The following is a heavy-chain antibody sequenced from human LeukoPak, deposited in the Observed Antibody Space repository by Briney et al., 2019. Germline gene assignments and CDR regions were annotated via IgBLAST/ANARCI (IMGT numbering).Heavy chain of an antibody. CDR1: GFTFRDYY. D-gene: IGHD3-9*01. Sequence: PGGSLRLSCAASGFTFRDYYMSWIRQAPGKGLEWVSYISSSSSYTNYADSVKGRFTISRDNAKSSLYLQMNSLRAEDTAVYYCAPYDTLTNEYFQHWGQGTLVTVSS. CDR2: ISSSSSYT. J-gene: IGHJ1*01. V-gene: IGHV3-11*03. CDR3: APYDTLTNEYFQH.